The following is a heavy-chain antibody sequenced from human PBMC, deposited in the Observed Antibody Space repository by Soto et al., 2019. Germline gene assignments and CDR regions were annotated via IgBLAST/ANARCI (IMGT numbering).Heavy chain of an antibody. D-gene: IGHD6-13*01. CDR3: ASPGKRQQLVMRAFAI. CDR1: GFTFSRYG. J-gene: IGHJ3*02. CDR2: ISYDGSNK. Sequence: QVQLVESGGGVVPPWRSLRLSCAASGFTFSRYGMHWVRQAPGKGLEWVAVISYDGSNKYYADSLKGRFTISRDNAKNSLYRQMNSLRAEDTAVYYCASPGKRQQLVMRAFAIWGQGTMVTVSS. V-gene: IGHV3-30*03.